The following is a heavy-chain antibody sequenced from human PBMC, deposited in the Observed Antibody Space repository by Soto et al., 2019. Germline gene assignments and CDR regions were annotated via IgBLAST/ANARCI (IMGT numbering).Heavy chain of an antibody. D-gene: IGHD3-22*01. Sequence: ASVKVSCKASGYTFTSYGISWVRQAPGQGLEWMGWISAYNGNTNYAQKLQGRVTMTTDTSTSTAYMELRSLRSDDTAVYYCAREQIQGRYYYDSSGYFDYWGQGTLVTVSS. CDR1: GYTFTSYG. CDR3: AREQIQGRYYYDSSGYFDY. J-gene: IGHJ4*02. CDR2: ISAYNGNT. V-gene: IGHV1-18*01.